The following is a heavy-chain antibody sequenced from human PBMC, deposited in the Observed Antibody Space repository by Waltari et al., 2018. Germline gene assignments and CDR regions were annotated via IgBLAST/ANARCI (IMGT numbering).Heavy chain of an antibody. CDR3: ARRVGIGDYFDY. CDR1: GDSTTSRDHF. CDR2: INYSGSP. D-gene: IGHD2-21*01. V-gene: IGHV4-39*01. Sequence: QLQLQESGPGLVKPSETLSLTCTVSGDSTTSRDHFWAWIRQSPGKGLERIGSINYSGSPHYNPSLKSRVTISVDTSKNQFSLRLSSATAADTGVYYCARRVGIGDYFDYWGQGTLVTVSS. J-gene: IGHJ4*02.